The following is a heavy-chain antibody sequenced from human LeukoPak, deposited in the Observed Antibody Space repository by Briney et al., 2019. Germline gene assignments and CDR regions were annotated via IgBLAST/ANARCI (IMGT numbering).Heavy chain of an antibody. CDR2: INHSGST. J-gene: IGHJ4*02. D-gene: IGHD5-18*01. Sequence: PSETLSLTCAVYGGSFSGYYWSWIRQPPGKGLEWIGEINHSGSTNYNPSLKSRVTISVDTSKNQFSLKLSSVTAADTAVYYCASLSYGYYFDYWGQGTLVTVSS. V-gene: IGHV4-34*01. CDR3: ASLSYGYYFDY. CDR1: GGSFSGYY.